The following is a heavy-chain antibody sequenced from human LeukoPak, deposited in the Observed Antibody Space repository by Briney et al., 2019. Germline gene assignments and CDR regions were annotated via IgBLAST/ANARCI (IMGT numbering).Heavy chain of an antibody. J-gene: IGHJ6*02. CDR3: ATVGVPLGFEEPRMDV. Sequence: GASVKVSCKVSGYTLTELSMHWVRQAPGKGLEWMVGFNPEDGETIYAEKFQGRVSMTEDTSTDTAYMELSSLRSEDTAVYYCATVGVPLGFEEPRMDVWGQGTTVTVSS. D-gene: IGHD3-10*01. CDR2: FNPEDGET. V-gene: IGHV1-24*01. CDR1: GYTLTELS.